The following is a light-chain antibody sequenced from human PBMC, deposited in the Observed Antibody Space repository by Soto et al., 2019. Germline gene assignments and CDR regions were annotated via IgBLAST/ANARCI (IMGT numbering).Light chain of an antibody. CDR2: GAS. CDR1: QSVSSN. CDR3: QQYNNWPKGT. V-gene: IGKV3-15*01. J-gene: IGKJ1*01. Sequence: EIVMPQSPATLSVSPGERATLSCRASQSVSSNLAWYQQKPGQAPRLLIYGASTRATGIPARFSGSGSGTEFTLTVSSLQSEDFAVYYCQQYNNWPKGTCGQGTKLDIK.